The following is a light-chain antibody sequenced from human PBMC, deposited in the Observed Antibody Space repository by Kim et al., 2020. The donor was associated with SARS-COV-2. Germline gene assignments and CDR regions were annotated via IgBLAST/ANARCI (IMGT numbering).Light chain of an antibody. V-gene: IGKV1-27*01. J-gene: IGKJ1*01. Sequence: DIQMTQSPSSLSASVGDRVTITCRASQGISNYLAWYQQKPGKVPKLLIYAASTLQSGVPSRFSGSGSGTAVTPTISSRQPEDVATYYYQKYNSAPPCTFGEGTKVDIK. CDR2: AAS. CDR3: QKYNSAPPCT. CDR1: QGISNY.